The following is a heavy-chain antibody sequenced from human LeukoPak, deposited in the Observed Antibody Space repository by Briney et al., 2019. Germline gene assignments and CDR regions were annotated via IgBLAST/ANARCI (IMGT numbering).Heavy chain of an antibody. CDR1: GGSVINTNW. CDR2: VHLDGRT. Sequence: SETLPLTCGVSGGSVINTNWWTWVRQPPGKGLEWIGEVHLDGRTNYNPSLESRLIMSVDVSENQVSLKLTSVIAADTAVYYCAREGGFYRPLDYSGQGTLVTVSS. J-gene: IGHJ4*02. V-gene: IGHV4-4*02. CDR3: AREGGFYRPLDY. D-gene: IGHD3-3*01.